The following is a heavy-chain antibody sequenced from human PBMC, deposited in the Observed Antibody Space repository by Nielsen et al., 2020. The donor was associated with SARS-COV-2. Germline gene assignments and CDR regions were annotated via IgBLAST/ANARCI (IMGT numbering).Heavy chain of an antibody. Sequence: ASVKVSCKASGYTFTSYYMHWVRQAPGQGLEWMGIINPSGGSTSYAQKFQGRVTMTRDTSMSTVYMELSSLRSEDTAVYYCAREHFVGGLGIVVVISTILDYWGQGTLVTVPS. V-gene: IGHV1-46*01. CDR2: INPSGGST. CDR3: AREHFVGGLGIVVVISTILDY. D-gene: IGHD3-22*01. CDR1: GYTFTSYY. J-gene: IGHJ4*02.